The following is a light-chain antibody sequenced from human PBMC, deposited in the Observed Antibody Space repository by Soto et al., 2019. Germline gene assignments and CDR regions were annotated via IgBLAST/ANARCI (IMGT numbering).Light chain of an antibody. J-gene: IGKJ4*01. CDR3: MQSLQTPLT. CDR1: QSLQHSNGYNC. Sequence: DIVMTQSPLSLPVTPGEPASISCRSSQSLQHSNGYNCLDWYLQKPGQSPQLLIYLGSNRASGVPDRFSGSVSGTDFTLKISRVEAEDVGVYYCMQSLQTPLTFGGGTKVEIK. V-gene: IGKV2-28*01. CDR2: LGS.